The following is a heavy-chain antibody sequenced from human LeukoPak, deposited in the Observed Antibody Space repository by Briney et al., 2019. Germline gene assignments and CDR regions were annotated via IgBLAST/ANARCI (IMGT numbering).Heavy chain of an antibody. CDR3: ARHRIALRLPFDY. D-gene: IGHD4-17*01. Sequence: SETLSLTCTVSGVSFSSSTYYWGWIRQPPGKGLEWIGSIYYIENTYYNPSLKSRVTISVDTSKNQFSLKLSSVTAADTAVYYCARHRIALRLPFDYWGQGTLVTVSS. CDR2: IYYIENT. CDR1: GVSFSSSTYY. J-gene: IGHJ4*02. V-gene: IGHV4-39*01.